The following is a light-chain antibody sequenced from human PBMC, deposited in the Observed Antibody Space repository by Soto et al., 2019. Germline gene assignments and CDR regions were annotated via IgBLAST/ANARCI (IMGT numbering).Light chain of an antibody. V-gene: IGLV2-14*01. CDR2: EVS. CDR1: SSDVGGYHY. Sequence: QSALTQPASVSGSPGQSITISCTGTSSDVGGYHYVSWYQQHPGKAPKLMIYEVSNRPSGVSNRFSGSKSGNTASLTLSGLQADDQSDYYCTSYTSSSIDYVFGTGTKLTVL. J-gene: IGLJ1*01. CDR3: TSYTSSSIDYV.